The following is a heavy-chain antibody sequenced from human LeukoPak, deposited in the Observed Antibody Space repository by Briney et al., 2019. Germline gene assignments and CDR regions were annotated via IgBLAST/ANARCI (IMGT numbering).Heavy chain of an antibody. CDR2: IYYSGST. CDR3: ARDREYYYDSSGYYYDFRAFDI. V-gene: IGHV4-39*07. Sequence: SETLSLTCTVSGGSISSSSYYWGWIRQPPGKGLEWIGSIYYSGSTYYNPSLKSRVTISVDTSKNQFSLKLSSVTAADTAVYYCARDREYYYDSSGYYYDFRAFDIWGQGTMVTVSS. D-gene: IGHD3-22*01. CDR1: GGSISSSSYY. J-gene: IGHJ3*02.